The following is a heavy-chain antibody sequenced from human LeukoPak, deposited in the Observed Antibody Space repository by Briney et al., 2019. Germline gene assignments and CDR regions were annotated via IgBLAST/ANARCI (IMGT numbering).Heavy chain of an antibody. CDR2: MHGSGSP. CDR1: GASVRSDH. J-gene: IGHJ3*02. CDR3: ARDLSVNAFDI. Sequence: SETLSLTCTISGASVRSDHWNWIRQPPGKGLEWIAYMHGSGSPNYNPSLASRLTLSVDATENLLSLKLTSVTAADTAVYFCARDLSVNAFDIWGQGTLVTVSS. V-gene: IGHV4-59*02. D-gene: IGHD2/OR15-2a*01.